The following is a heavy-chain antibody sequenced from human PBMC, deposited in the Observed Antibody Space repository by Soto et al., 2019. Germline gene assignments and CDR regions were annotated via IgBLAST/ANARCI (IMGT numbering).Heavy chain of an antibody. J-gene: IGHJ4*02. Sequence: GASVKVSCKASGDTFTSYGISSVRQAPGQGHEWTRWISAYNGNTNYAQKLQGRVTMTTDTSTSTAYMELRSLRSDDTAVYYCASRRITMVRGVIGAFDIWGQGTPVTVSS. CDR2: ISAYNGNT. CDR1: GDTFTSYG. D-gene: IGHD3-10*01. V-gene: IGHV1-18*01. CDR3: ASRRITMVRGVIGAFDI.